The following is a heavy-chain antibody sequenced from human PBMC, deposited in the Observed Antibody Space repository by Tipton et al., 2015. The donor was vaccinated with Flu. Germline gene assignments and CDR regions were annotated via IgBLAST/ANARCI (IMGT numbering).Heavy chain of an antibody. CDR1: GGSISSYY. Sequence: TLSLTCTVSGGSISSYYWSWIRQPAGKGLEWIGRIYTSGSTNYNPSLKSRVTMSVDTSKNQFSLKLSSVTAADTAVYYCAGRRDVVVPAAIGFDYYSYYGMDVWGQGTTVTVSS. V-gene: IGHV4-4*07. J-gene: IGHJ6*02. D-gene: IGHD2-2*02. CDR3: AGRRDVVVPAAIGFDYYSYYGMDV. CDR2: IYTSGST.